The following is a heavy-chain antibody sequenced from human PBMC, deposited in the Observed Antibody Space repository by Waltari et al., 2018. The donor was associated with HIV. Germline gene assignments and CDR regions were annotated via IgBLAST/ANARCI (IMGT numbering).Heavy chain of an antibody. Sequence: VQLLESGGGLVQPGGCLRLSCAASGFTVSSYTMSWVRQAPGKGLEWVSAISGSGRSTYYADSVKGRFTISRDNSKNTVYLQMNSLRAEDTALYYCAKDCGGDCYMDWGQGTLVTVSS. CDR3: AKDCGGDCYMD. CDR2: ISGSGRST. D-gene: IGHD2-21*02. J-gene: IGHJ4*02. CDR1: GFTVSSYT. V-gene: IGHV3-23*01.